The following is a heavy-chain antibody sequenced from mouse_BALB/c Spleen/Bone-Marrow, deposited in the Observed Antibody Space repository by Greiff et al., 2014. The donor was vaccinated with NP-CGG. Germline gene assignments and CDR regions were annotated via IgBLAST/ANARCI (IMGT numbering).Heavy chain of an antibody. CDR1: GYSFTDYN. CDR2: IDPYNGGT. Sequence: VHVKQSGPELVKPGASVKVSCKASGYSFTDYNMYWVKQSHRKSLEWIGNIDPYNGGTSYNQKFKGKATLTVDKSSSTAFMHLNSLTSEDSAVYYCARLGGYYLYYAMDYWGQGTSVTVSS. CDR3: ARLGGYYLYYAMDY. V-gene: IGHV1S135*01. D-gene: IGHD2-3*01. J-gene: IGHJ4*01.